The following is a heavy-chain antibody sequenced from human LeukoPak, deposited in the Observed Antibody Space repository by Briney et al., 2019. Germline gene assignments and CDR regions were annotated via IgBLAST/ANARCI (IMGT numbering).Heavy chain of an antibody. CDR2: IYYSGST. D-gene: IGHD5-24*01. CDR1: GGSISSYY. Sequence: SETLSLTCTVSGGSISSYYWSWIRQPPGKGLEWIGYIYYSGSTNYNPSLKSRVTISVDTSKNQFSLKLSSVTAADTAVYYCARGDGSHRREDGFDPWGQGTLVTVSS. V-gene: IGHV4-59*08. CDR3: ARGDGSHRREDGFDP. J-gene: IGHJ5*02.